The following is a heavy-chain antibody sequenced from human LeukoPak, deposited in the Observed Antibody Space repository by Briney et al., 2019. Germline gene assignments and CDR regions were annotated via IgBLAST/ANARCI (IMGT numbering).Heavy chain of an antibody. CDR2: ISAYNGNT. Sequence: ASVKVSCKASGYTFTSYGLSWVRQAPGQGLEWMGWISAYNGNTNYAQKLQGRVSMTTDTSTSTAYMELRSLRSDDTAVYYCARVEGYYDSSGYYSVYWGQGTLVTVSS. CDR3: ARVEGYYDSSGYYSVY. J-gene: IGHJ4*02. V-gene: IGHV1-18*01. CDR1: GYTFTSYG. D-gene: IGHD3-22*01.